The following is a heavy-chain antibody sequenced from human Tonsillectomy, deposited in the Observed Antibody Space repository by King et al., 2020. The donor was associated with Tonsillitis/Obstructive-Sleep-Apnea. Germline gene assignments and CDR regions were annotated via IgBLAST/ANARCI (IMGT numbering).Heavy chain of an antibody. CDR1: GGSISSSSYY. CDR2: IYYSGSP. J-gene: IGHJ4*02. CDR3: ARYIAAAGTFDY. D-gene: IGHD6-13*01. Sequence: LQLQESGPGLVKPSETLSLTCTVSGGSISSSSYYWGWIIQPPAKGLVWIGSIYYSGSPYYNPSLNSRVTISLDTSKNQFSLKLSSVTAADTAVYYCARYIAAAGTFDYWGQGTLVTVSS. V-gene: IGHV4-39*01.